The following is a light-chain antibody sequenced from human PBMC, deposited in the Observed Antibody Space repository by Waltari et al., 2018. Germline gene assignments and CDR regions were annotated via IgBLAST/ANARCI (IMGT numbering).Light chain of an antibody. Sequence: EIVLTQSPGTLSLSPGERATLSCRAIQSVGRSLACYQQKPGQAPRLLIDGASSRATGVPDRFSGSGSGTDFSLTISRLEPEDFAVYYCQHYVRLPVTFGQGTKVEIK. J-gene: IGKJ1*01. CDR2: GAS. CDR1: QSVGRS. CDR3: QHYVRLPVT. V-gene: IGKV3-20*01.